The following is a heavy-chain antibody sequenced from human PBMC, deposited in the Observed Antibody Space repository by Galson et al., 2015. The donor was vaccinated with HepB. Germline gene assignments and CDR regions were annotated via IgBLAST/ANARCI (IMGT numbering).Heavy chain of an antibody. D-gene: IGHD3-3*01. Sequence: SLRLSCAASGFTFSSYAMHWVRQAPGKGLEWVAVISYDGSNKYYADSVKGRFTISRDNSKNTLYLQMNSLRAEDTAVYYCARDPGGLRFLEWLSERGETMDVWGKGTTVTISS. J-gene: IGHJ6*04. CDR3: ARDPGGLRFLEWLSERGETMDV. CDR2: ISYDGSNK. CDR1: GFTFSSYA. V-gene: IGHV3-30-3*01.